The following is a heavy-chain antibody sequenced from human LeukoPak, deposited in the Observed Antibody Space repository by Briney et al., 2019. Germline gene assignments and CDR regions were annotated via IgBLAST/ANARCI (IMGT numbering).Heavy chain of an antibody. V-gene: IGHV1-69*13. CDR1: GYTFSSYD. D-gene: IGHD1-26*01. CDR2: IIPIIGTA. Sequence: SVKVSCKASGYTFSSYDINWVRQATGQGLEWMGGIIPIIGTADYIQKFQDRVTITADESTTTSYMELRSLRSDDTAVYYCARDVVGAYGTKALDDWGQGTLVTVSA. J-gene: IGHJ4*02. CDR3: ARDVVGAYGTKALDD.